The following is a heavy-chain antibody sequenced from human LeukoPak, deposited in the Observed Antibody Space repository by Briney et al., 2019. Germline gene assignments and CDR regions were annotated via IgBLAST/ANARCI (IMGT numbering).Heavy chain of an antibody. CDR3: ARTPRVYGSGIKGFDY. D-gene: IGHD3-10*01. CDR1: GGSISSGDYY. J-gene: IGHJ4*02. Sequence: PSETLSLTCTVSGGSISSGDYYWSWIRQPPGKGLEWIGYIYYSGSTYYNPSLKSRVTISVDTSKNRFSLKLSSVTAADTAVYYCARTPRVYGSGIKGFDYWGQGTLVTVSS. V-gene: IGHV4-30-4*08. CDR2: IYYSGST.